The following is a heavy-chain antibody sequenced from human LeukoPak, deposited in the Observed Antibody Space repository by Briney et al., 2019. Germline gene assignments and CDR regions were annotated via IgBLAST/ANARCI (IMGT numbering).Heavy chain of an antibody. V-gene: IGHV4-59*01. J-gene: IGHJ4*02. CDR3: AATIKRDYGDTNLDY. D-gene: IGHD4/OR15-4a*01. CDR1: GDSICNDF. Sequence: SETLSLTCTVPGDSICNDFGSWIRHPPGKGLEWSGYMHNAVYTNYNPSLKSRVTISGDTSRNQFSLKLTSVTAADTAVYYCAATIKRDYGDTNLDYWGQGTLVTVSS. CDR2: MHNAVYT.